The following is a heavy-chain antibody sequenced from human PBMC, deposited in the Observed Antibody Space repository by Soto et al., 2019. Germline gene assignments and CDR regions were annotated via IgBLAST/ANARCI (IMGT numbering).Heavy chain of an antibody. V-gene: IGHV1-3*01. Sequence: ASVKVSCKASGYTFTSYAMHWVRQAPGQRLEWMGWINAGNGNTKYSQKFQGRVTITRDTSASTAYMELSSLRSEDTAVYYCAREVVPAARIYYYYYGMDVWGQGTTVTVSS. CDR1: GYTFTSYA. CDR3: AREVVPAARIYYYYYGMDV. CDR2: INAGNGNT. D-gene: IGHD2-2*01. J-gene: IGHJ6*02.